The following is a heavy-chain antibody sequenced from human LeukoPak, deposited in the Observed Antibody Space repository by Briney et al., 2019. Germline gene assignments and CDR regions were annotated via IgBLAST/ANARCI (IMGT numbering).Heavy chain of an antibody. V-gene: IGHV5-10-1*01. Sequence: GESLKISCKGSGYSFTSYWISWVRQMPGKGLEWMGRIDPSDSYTNYSPSFQGHVTISADKSISTAYLQWSSLKASDTAIYYCARRMEDWFDPWGQGTLVTVSS. D-gene: IGHD1-1*01. CDR1: GYSFTSYW. J-gene: IGHJ5*02. CDR3: ARRMEDWFDP. CDR2: IDPSDSYT.